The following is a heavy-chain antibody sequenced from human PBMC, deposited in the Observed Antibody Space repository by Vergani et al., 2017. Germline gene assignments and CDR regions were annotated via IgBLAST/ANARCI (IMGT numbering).Heavy chain of an antibody. CDR1: GFNFSNYG. CDR2: IRYDGGKK. CDR3: ARDLRLLYNRFDP. Sequence: QAQMVESGGGVVQPGGSLRLSCVGSGFNFSNYGMHWVRQAPGKGLEWVAFIRYDGGKKYFADSVEGRFTISRDNSKNTLYLQMNSLRAEDTGVYYCARDLRLLYNRFDPWGQGTLVTVSS. V-gene: IGHV3-30*02. J-gene: IGHJ5*02. D-gene: IGHD1-14*01.